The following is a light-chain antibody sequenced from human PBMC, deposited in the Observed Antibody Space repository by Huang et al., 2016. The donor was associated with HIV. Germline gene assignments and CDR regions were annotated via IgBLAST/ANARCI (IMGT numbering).Light chain of an antibody. CDR1: QGISNR. CDR2: DAS. V-gene: IGKV1-17*03. J-gene: IGKJ4*01. CDR3: LQHNGHPLT. Sequence: DIQMTQSPSVMSASVGVRVTISCRASQGISNRLVWFQQKPGRVPKRLIYDASSLESGVPTRFIGSGSGTEFTLTINSLQPEDFATYYCLQHNGHPLTFGGGTRVEIK.